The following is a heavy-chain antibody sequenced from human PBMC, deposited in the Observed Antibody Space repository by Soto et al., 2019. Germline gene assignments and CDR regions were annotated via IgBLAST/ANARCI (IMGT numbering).Heavy chain of an antibody. CDR2: IKSDGSGT. J-gene: IGHJ3*02. Sequence: GSLRLSCAASGFTFSSYWMHWVRQAPGKGLEWVSRIKSDGSGTTYADSVKGRLTISRDNAKNTLYLQMNSLRAEDTAVYYCAREDGYRGGDAFDIWGQGTMVTVSS. CDR3: AREDGYRGGDAFDI. D-gene: IGHD5-12*01. CDR1: GFTFSSYW. V-gene: IGHV3-74*01.